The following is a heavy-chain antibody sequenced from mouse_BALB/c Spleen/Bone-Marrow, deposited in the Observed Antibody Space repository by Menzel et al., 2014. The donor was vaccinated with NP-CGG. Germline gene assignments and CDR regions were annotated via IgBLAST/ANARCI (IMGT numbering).Heavy chain of an antibody. D-gene: IGHD2-12*01. CDR1: GFTFSDYY. V-gene: IGHV5-4*02. J-gene: IGHJ3*01. Sequence: DVKLQESGGGLVKPGGSLKLSCAASGFTFSDYYMYWVRQTPEKRLEWVAIISDGGSYTFYPDSVEGRFTISRDNAKNSLYLQMSSLKSEDTAMYYCARDGDYSYAWFAYWGQGILVTVSA. CDR3: ARDGDYSYAWFAY. CDR2: ISDGGSYT.